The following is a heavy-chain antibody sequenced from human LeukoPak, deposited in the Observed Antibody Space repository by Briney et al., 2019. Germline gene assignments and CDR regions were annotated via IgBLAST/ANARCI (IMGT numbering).Heavy chain of an antibody. CDR3: ARGGGRYSVDY. V-gene: IGHV1-2*02. D-gene: IGHD2-15*01. Sequence: GASVKLSFTASGYTFIYYYMHLVRQAPGQGLEWIGWISPNSGGTKSVQKFQGRVTMTRETSITTVYMELSGLSFDDTAVYYCARGGGRYSVDYWAQGPLVLLSS. CDR1: GYTFIYYY. J-gene: IGHJ4*02. CDR2: ISPNSGGT.